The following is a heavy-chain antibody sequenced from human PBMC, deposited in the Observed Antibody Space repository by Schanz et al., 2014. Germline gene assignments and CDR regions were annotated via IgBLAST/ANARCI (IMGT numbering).Heavy chain of an antibody. CDR3: VRERTNYGGNSYFFDH. CDR2: ISSRSSHI. CDR1: GFTFSSYA. Sequence: EVQLLESGGGLVQPGGSLRLSCAASGFTFSSYAMNWVRQAPGKGLEWVSSISSRSSHIYYADSVKGRFTVSRDNAKNSVYLQMNGLRVEDTAVYYCVRERTNYGGNSYFFDHWGQGTLXTVSS. V-gene: IGHV3-21*01. J-gene: IGHJ4*02. D-gene: IGHD2-21*02.